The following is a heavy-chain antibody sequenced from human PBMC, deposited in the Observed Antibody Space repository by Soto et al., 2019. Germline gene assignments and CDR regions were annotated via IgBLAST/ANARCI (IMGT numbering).Heavy chain of an antibody. CDR2: INSDGSST. CDR3: ARGCSSTSCPYYYYYYYMDV. CDR1: GFTFSSYW. J-gene: IGHJ6*03. V-gene: IGHV3-74*01. D-gene: IGHD2-2*01. Sequence: GGSLRLSCAASGFTFSSYWMHWVRQAPGKGLVWVSRINSDGSSTSYADSVKGRFTISRDNAKNTLYLQMNSLRAEDTAVYYFARGCSSTSCPYYYYYYYMDVWGKGTTVTVSS.